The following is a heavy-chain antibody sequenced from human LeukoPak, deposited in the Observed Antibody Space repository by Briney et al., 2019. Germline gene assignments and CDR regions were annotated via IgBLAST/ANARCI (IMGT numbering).Heavy chain of an antibody. V-gene: IGHV1-8*01. CDR2: MNPNSGNT. CDR3: ATASTVTTERGSVVRAFDI. Sequence: ASVKVSCKASGYTFTIYDNNWVRQATGQGLEWMGWMNPNSGNTGYAQKFQGRVTMTRSTSISTAYVELSSLGSEDTAVYYCATASTVTTERGSVVRAFDIWGQGTMVTVSS. D-gene: IGHD4-17*01. J-gene: IGHJ3*02. CDR1: GYTFTIYD.